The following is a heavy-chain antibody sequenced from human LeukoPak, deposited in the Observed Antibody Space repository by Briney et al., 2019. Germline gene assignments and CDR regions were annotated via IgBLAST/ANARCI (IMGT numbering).Heavy chain of an antibody. J-gene: IGHJ4*02. CDR2: ISSSISYI. CDR3: AREEYGGNPPFDS. CDR1: GFTFSSYS. Sequence: GGSLRLSCAASGFTFSSYSMNWVRQAPGKRLEWVSSISSSISYIYYADSVKGRLTTSTDNAKNSLYQQMNSLRAEDTAVYYCAREEYGGNPPFDSWGQGTLVTVSS. V-gene: IGHV3-21*01. D-gene: IGHD4-23*01.